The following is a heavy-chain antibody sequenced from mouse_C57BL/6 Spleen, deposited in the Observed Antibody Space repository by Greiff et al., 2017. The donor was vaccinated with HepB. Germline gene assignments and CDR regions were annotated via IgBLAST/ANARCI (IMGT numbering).Heavy chain of an antibody. V-gene: IGHV14-4*01. CDR1: GFNIKDDY. CDR2: IDPENGDT. CDR3: TTGPFAY. J-gene: IGHJ3*01. Sequence: EVQLQQSGAELVRPGASVKLSCTASGFNIKDDYMHWVKQRPEQGLEWIGWIDPENGDTEYASKFQGKATITADTSSNTAYLQRSSLTSADTAVYYCTTGPFAYWGQGTLVTVSA.